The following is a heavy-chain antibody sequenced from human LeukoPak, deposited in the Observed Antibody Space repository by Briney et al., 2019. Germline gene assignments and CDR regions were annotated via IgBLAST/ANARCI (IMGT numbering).Heavy chain of an antibody. D-gene: IGHD6-19*01. CDR2: VSGSGGAT. V-gene: IGHV3-23*01. CDR1: GFTFSSYA. J-gene: IGHJ4*02. Sequence: PGGSLRLSCAASGFTFSSYAMDWVRQAPGRGLEWVSAVSGSGGATYYADSVQGRFTVSRDNSKNTQYLQMSSLRAEDTALYYCAKDSGIAVAGTATFDYWGQGTLVTVSS. CDR3: AKDSGIAVAGTATFDY.